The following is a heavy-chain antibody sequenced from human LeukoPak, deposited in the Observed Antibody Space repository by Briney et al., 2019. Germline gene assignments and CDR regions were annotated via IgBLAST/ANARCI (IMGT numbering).Heavy chain of an antibody. D-gene: IGHD3/OR15-3a*01. Sequence: GKSLRLPCAASGFTFNKYWMTWVRQAPGKGLEWVATIKTDGSQKYYVDSVKGRFSISRDNAKNSLYLQMSSLRAEDTAVYYCARDSVIYGYWGQGTLVTVSS. J-gene: IGHJ4*02. V-gene: IGHV3-7*01. CDR2: IKTDGSQK. CDR3: ARDSVIYGY. CDR1: GFTFNKYW.